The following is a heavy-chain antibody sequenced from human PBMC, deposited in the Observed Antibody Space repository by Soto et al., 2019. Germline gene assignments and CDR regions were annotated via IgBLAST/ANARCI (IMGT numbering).Heavy chain of an antibody. CDR1: GFTFSHYA. Sequence: EVQLLESGGGLVQPGGSLRLSCAASGFTFSHYAMSWVRQAPGKGLQWVSTIFGSGAPTHYADSVKGRFGISRDNSNNMLFLEMNSLKDEDTAVYYCTREASSWGFAFDLWGQGARVALSS. D-gene: IGHD3-16*01. J-gene: IGHJ3*01. CDR3: TREASSWGFAFDL. V-gene: IGHV3-23*01. CDR2: IFGSGAPT.